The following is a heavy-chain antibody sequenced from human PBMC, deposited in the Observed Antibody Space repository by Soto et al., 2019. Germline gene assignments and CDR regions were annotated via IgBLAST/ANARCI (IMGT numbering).Heavy chain of an antibody. CDR1: GFTFSSYW. J-gene: IGHJ4*02. D-gene: IGHD3-10*01. CDR2: INTDGSST. Sequence: EVQLVESGGGLVQPGGSLRLSCTTSGFTFSSYWIHWVRQAPGEGLVWVSRINTDGSSTSYADSVKGRFTISRDNARGTAYLQMNSLRAEDTAVYYCARAGSYRFAYWGQGTLVTVSS. CDR3: ARAGSYRFAY. V-gene: IGHV3-74*01.